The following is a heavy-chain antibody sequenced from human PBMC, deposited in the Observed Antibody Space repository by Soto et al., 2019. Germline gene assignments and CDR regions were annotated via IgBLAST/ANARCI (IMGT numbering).Heavy chain of an antibody. Sequence: ASVKVSCKTSGYTFTSYGISWVRQAPGQGLEWMGWISTDKGKTNYAQKFQGRVTMTTDTSTSTAYMELRSLRSDDTAVYYRATRSPAFDYWGQGTLVTVSS. CDR1: GYTFTSYG. J-gene: IGHJ4*02. CDR2: ISTDKGKT. V-gene: IGHV1-18*01. CDR3: ATRSPAFDY.